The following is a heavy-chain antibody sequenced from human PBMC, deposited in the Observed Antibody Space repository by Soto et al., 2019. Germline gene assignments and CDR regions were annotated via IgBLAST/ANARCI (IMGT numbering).Heavy chain of an antibody. J-gene: IGHJ4*02. CDR1: GDSTNTYF. CDR3: VYMPAY. CDR2: VYNLGNT. V-gene: IGHV4-59*08. D-gene: IGHD2-2*01. Sequence: SETLSLTCTVSGDSTNTYFWGWIRQPPGKGLEWIGSVYNLGNTYYNPSLKSRLSISADMSANQFSLNLNSVTAADTAVYFCVYMPAYWGQGILVTVSS.